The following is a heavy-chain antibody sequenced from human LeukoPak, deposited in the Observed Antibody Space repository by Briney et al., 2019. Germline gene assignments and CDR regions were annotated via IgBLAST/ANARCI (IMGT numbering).Heavy chain of an antibody. V-gene: IGHV3-23*01. Sequence: GGSLRLSCAASAFTFRSYAMSWVRQAPGKGLEWLSVISGSGGSTYYAGSVKGRFTISRDNSKNTLYLQMNSLRAEDTAVYYCAKDENFNWFDPWGQGTLVTVSS. CDR1: AFTFRSYA. J-gene: IGHJ5*02. D-gene: IGHD3-3*01. CDR2: ISGSGGST. CDR3: AKDENFNWFDP.